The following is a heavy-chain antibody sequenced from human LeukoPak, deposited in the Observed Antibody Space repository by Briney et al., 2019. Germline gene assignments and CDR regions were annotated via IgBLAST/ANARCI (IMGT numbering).Heavy chain of an antibody. D-gene: IGHD6-19*01. CDR1: GYSISSGYY. CDR2: IYHSGST. Sequence: SETLSLTCAVSGYSISSGYYWGWIRPPPGKGLEWIGSIYHSGSTYYNPSLKSRVTISVDTSKNQFSLKLSSVTAADTAVYYCARDEAVAGRGNYWGQGTLVTVSS. V-gene: IGHV4-38-2*02. J-gene: IGHJ4*02. CDR3: ARDEAVAGRGNY.